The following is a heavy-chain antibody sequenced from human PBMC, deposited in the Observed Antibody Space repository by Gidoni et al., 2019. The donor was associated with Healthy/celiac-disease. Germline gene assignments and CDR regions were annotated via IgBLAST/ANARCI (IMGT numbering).Heavy chain of an antibody. CDR2: ISYDGSNK. Sequence: QVQLVESGGGVVRPGRSLRLSCAASGCTFSSYAMHWVRQAPGKGLEWVSVISYDGSNKYYAYSVKGRFTTYRDNFKNTLYLQMNSLRAEDTAVYYCARVRRGAVTETTFYGMDVWGQGTTVTVSS. D-gene: IGHD4-17*01. V-gene: IGHV3-30*01. J-gene: IGHJ6*02. CDR1: GCTFSSYA. CDR3: ARVRRGAVTETTFYGMDV.